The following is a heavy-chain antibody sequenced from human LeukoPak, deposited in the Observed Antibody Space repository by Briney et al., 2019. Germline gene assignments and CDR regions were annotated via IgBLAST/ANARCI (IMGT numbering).Heavy chain of an antibody. CDR2: MYYSGST. CDR1: GGSISSSTYY. V-gene: IGHV4-39*01. D-gene: IGHD3-10*01. CDR3: ARHYYFGSGSYFSFDY. Sequence: SETLSLTCTVSGGSISSSTYYWGWLRQPPGKGLEWIGSMYYSGSTYYNPSLKSRVTISVDTSKNQFSLKLSSVTAADTAVYYCARHYYFGSGSYFSFDYWGQGTLVTVSS. J-gene: IGHJ4*02.